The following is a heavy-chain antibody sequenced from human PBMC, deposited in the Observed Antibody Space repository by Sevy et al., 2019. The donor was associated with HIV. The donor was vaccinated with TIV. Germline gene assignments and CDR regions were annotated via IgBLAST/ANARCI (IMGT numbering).Heavy chain of an antibody. CDR3: AKGNSGSFDY. J-gene: IGHJ4*02. CDR2: IKQDEREK. Sequence: GGSLRLSCAASGFSFSTYWMQWVRQAPGKGLEWVANIKQDEREKYYVASVKGRFTISRDNAKNSVYLEMNSLRPEDTAIYYCAKGNSGSFDYWGQGTLVTVSS. D-gene: IGHD3-22*01. CDR1: GFSFSTYW. V-gene: IGHV3-7*01.